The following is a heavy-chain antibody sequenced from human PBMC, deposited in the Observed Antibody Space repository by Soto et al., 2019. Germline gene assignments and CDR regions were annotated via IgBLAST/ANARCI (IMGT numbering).Heavy chain of an antibody. D-gene: IGHD3-10*01. J-gene: IGHJ4*02. Sequence: PXGSLRLSCTVSGFTFSNYAMNWVRQAPGKGLEWVSSLSGSGGTTYYADSVKGRFIISRDNSKNTLYLLMNSLRAEDTALYYCAKQRADYGSGADTFYFDYWGQGALVTVSS. CDR1: GFTFSNYA. CDR3: AKQRADYGSGADTFYFDY. CDR2: LSGSGGTT. V-gene: IGHV3-23*01.